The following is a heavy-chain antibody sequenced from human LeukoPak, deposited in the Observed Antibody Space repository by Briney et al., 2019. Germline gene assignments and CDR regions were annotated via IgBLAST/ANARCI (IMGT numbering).Heavy chain of an antibody. V-gene: IGHV3-11*01. CDR3: ARTLGFGYQRTYYFEY. CDR1: GFTFSDYY. J-gene: IGHJ4*02. CDR2: ISNSGSTI. D-gene: IGHD6-25*01. Sequence: KPGGSLRLSCAASGFTFSDYYMSWIRQAPGKGLEWVSYISNSGSTIYYADSVKGRFTISRDNAKNSLYLQMNSLRVEDTALYYCARTLGFGYQRTYYFEYWGQGTLVTVSS.